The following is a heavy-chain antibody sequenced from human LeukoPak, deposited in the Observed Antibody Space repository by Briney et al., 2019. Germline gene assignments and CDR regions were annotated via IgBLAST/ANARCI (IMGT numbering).Heavy chain of an antibody. CDR1: GFTFSSYW. J-gene: IGHJ1*01. V-gene: IGHV3-74*01. Sequence: GGSLRLSCAASGFTFSSYWMHWVRQAPGKGLVWVSRIKSDGSTNYADSVKGRFTISRDNAKNTLSLQMNSLRAEDTGVYYCARAPSEIGGYYPEYFRHWGQGTLITVSS. CDR3: ARAPSEIGGYYPEYFRH. CDR2: IKSDGST. D-gene: IGHD3-22*01.